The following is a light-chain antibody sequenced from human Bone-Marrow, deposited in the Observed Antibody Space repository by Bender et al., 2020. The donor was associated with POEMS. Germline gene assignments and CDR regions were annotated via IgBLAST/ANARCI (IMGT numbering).Light chain of an antibody. CDR1: NIGGIS. V-gene: IGLV3-9*01. Sequence: SYELTQPPSVSLALGQTARITCGGNNIGGISVYWYQQRSGQAPVLVIYRDNKRPTGIPERFSASNSGNTATLTISRAQAGDEADYYCAAWDDSLNGLVFGGGTKLTVL. J-gene: IGLJ2*01. CDR3: AAWDDSLNGLV. CDR2: RDN.